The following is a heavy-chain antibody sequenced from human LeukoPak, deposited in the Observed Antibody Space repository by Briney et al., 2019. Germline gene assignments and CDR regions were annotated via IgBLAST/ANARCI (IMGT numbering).Heavy chain of an antibody. CDR1: GFTVSSYY. CDR2: IHSGGSV. J-gene: IGHJ4*02. CDR3: ARDLGRGYSNY. D-gene: IGHD3-16*01. V-gene: IGHV3-66*01. Sequence: PGGSLRLSCAASGFTVSSYYMSWVRQAPGKGLDWVSVIHSGGSVYYADSVKGRFTISRDNSKNTLYLQINSLRAEDTAVYYCARDLGRGYSNYWGQGTLVTVSS.